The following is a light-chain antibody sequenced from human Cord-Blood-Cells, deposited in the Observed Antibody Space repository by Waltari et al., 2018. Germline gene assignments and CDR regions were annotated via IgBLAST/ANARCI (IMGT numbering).Light chain of an antibody. CDR2: GSS. CDR3: QQYNNWYS. V-gene: IGKV3-15*01. CDR1: HSVSSN. Sequence: EMVMPHPPAPLSVSPGAGATHSCTASHSVSSNLACYQQKPGQTPRLLLDGSSTRATGIQARCSGSASRAEFTLTSSRLQAEDVAVYYCQQYNNWYSFGQGTKLEIK. J-gene: IGKJ2*03.